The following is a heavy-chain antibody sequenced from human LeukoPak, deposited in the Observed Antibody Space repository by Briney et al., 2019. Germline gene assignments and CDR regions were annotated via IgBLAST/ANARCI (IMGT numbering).Heavy chain of an antibody. CDR1: GFTVSSNY. CDR3: ARDPGTEHTYYYYYGMDV. V-gene: IGHV3-66*01. J-gene: IGHJ6*02. D-gene: IGHD1-1*01. Sequence: GGSLRLSCAASGFTVSSNYMSWVRQAPGKGLEWVSVIYSGGSTYYADSVKGRFTISRDNSKNTLYLQMNSLRAEDTAVYYCARDPGTEHTYYYYYGMDVWGQGTTVTLSS. CDR2: IYSGGST.